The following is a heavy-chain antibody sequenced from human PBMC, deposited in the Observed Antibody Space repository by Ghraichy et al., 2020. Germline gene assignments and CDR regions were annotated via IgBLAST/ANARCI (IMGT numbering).Heavy chain of an antibody. CDR2: ISAYNGNT. V-gene: IGHV1-18*04. J-gene: IGHJ6*02. Sequence: ASGKVSCKASGYTFTSYGISWVRQAPGQGLEWMGWISAYNGNTNYAQKLQGRVTMTTDTSTSTAYMELRSLRSDDTAVYYCARRDYYDSSGYNYYYGMDVWGQGTTVTVSS. D-gene: IGHD3-22*01. CDR1: GYTFTSYG. CDR3: ARRDYYDSSGYNYYYGMDV.